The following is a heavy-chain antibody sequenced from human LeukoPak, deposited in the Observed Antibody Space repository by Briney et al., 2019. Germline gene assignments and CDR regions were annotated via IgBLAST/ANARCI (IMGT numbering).Heavy chain of an antibody. CDR3: ARRSTFRGSYYFGY. Sequence: ASVKVSCKASGYTFTSYDINWVRQATGQGLEWMGWMNPNSGNTGYAQKFQGRVTMTRNTSISTAYMELSSLRSEDTAVYYCARRSTFRGSYYFGYWGQGTPVTVSS. CDR1: GYTFTSYD. J-gene: IGHJ4*02. CDR2: MNPNSGNT. V-gene: IGHV1-8*01. D-gene: IGHD1-26*01.